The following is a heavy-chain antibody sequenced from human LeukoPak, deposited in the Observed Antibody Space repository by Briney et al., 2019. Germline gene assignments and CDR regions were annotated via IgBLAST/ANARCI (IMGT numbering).Heavy chain of an antibody. CDR2: IYYSGST. CDR1: GGSISSGDYY. D-gene: IGHD6-13*01. V-gene: IGHV4-30-4*01. J-gene: IGHJ6*02. Sequence: SQTLSPTCTVSGGSISSGDYYWSWIRQPPGKGLEWIGYIYYSGSTYYNPSLKSRVTISVDTSKNQFSLKLSSVTAADTAVYYCARGHSSSWPDYGMDVWGQGTTVTVSS. CDR3: ARGHSSSWPDYGMDV.